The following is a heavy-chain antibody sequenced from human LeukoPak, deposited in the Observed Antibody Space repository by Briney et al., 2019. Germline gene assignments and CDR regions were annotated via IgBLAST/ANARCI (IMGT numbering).Heavy chain of an antibody. Sequence: GGSLRLSCAASGFTFSSYAMSWVRQAPGKGLEWVSVISGSGNSAYYADSVKGRFTISRDNSKNTLFLQMNSLRAEDTAVYYCAKDYYVIVGYHAFDIWGQGTMVTVS. J-gene: IGHJ3*02. V-gene: IGHV3-23*01. D-gene: IGHD3-10*02. CDR3: AKDYYVIVGYHAFDI. CDR2: ISGSGNSA. CDR1: GFTFSSYA.